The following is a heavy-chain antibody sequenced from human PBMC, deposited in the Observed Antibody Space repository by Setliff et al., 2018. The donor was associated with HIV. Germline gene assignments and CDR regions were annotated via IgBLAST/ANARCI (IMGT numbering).Heavy chain of an antibody. V-gene: IGHV4-61*02. J-gene: IGHJ4*02. CDR1: GGSISSSSYY. D-gene: IGHD3-10*01. CDR3: AREGRRYYGSGSPYFDY. CDR2: IYTSGSA. Sequence: SETLSLTCTVSGGSISSSSYYWSWVRQPAGKGLEWIGRIYTSGSANSNPSLKSRVTISVDTSKNQFSLKLSSVTAADTAVYYCAREGRRYYGSGSPYFDYWGQGTLVTVSS.